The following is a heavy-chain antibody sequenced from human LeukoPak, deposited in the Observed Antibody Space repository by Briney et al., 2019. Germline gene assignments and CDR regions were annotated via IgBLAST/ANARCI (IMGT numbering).Heavy chain of an antibody. Sequence: PGGSLRLSCAASKFTFTSYGMHWVRQAPGKGLEWVAFIRYDGSNKYYADSVKGRFTISGDSSKNTLYLQMNSLRAEDTAVYYCAKEKDPYSSGWRDFDYWGQGTLVTVSS. D-gene: IGHD6-19*01. V-gene: IGHV3-30*02. CDR1: KFTFTSYG. J-gene: IGHJ4*02. CDR2: IRYDGSNK. CDR3: AKEKDPYSSGWRDFDY.